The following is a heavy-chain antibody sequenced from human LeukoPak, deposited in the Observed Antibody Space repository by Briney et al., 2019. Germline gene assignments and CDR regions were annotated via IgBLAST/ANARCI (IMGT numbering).Heavy chain of an antibody. D-gene: IGHD1-1*01. V-gene: IGHV3-23*01. CDR3: ATTKQALRYFDY. CDR1: GFTFSSNP. J-gene: IGHJ4*02. Sequence: GGSLRLSCAGSGFTFSSNPLSWVRQAPGKGLEWVSAINPSGGNTYYADSVRGRFTISRDNSKNTLYLQMNTLRAEDTAVYYCATTKQALRYFDYWGQGTLVTVSS. CDR2: INPSGGNT.